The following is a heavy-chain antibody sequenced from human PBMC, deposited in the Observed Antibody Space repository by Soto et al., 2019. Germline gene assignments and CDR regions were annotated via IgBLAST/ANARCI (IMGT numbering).Heavy chain of an antibody. Sequence: QVQLQQWGAGLLKPSETLSLTCAVYGGSFSGYYWSWIRQPPGKGLEWIGEINHSGSTNYNPSLKSRVTISVDTSKNQCSLKLSSVTAADTAIYFCARDVCRNWRYFDYWGQGTLVTVSS. D-gene: IGHD1-1*01. V-gene: IGHV4-34*01. CDR1: GGSFSGYY. CDR3: ARDVCRNWRYFDY. J-gene: IGHJ4*02. CDR2: INHSGST.